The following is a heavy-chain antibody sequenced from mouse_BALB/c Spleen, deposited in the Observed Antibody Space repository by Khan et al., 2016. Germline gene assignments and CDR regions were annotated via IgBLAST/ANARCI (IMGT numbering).Heavy chain of an antibody. CDR1: GISITTGNYR. J-gene: IGHJ2*01. CDR2: IYYSGTI. CDR3: ARGDGYYFFDY. V-gene: IGHV3-5*02. D-gene: IGHD2-3*01. Sequence: EVQLQESGPGLVKPSQTVSLTCTVTGISITTGNYRWSWIRQFPGNKLEWIGYIYYSGTIAYNPSLTSRTTITRDTSKTQFFLEMNSLTAEDTVTYYCARGDGYYFFDYWGQGTTLTVSS.